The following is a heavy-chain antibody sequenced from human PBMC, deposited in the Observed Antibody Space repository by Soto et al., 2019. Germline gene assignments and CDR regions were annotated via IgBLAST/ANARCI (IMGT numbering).Heavy chain of an antibody. Sequence: SGPTLVNPTQTPTLTCTFSGFSLSTSGMCVSWIRQPPGKALEWLALIDWDDDKYYSTSLKTRLTISKDTSKNQVVLTMTNMDPVDTATYYCARIIVGAPYYYGMDVWGQGTTVTVSS. J-gene: IGHJ6*02. V-gene: IGHV2-70*01. CDR2: IDWDDDK. CDR3: ARIIVGAPYYYGMDV. D-gene: IGHD2-21*01. CDR1: GFSLSTSGMC.